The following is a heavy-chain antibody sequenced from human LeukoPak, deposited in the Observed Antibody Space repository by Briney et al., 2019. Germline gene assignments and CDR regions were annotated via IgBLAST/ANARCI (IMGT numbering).Heavy chain of an antibody. CDR2: LFYGENT. Sequence: PSETLSLTCTVSGGSISPISSSTYYWGWIRQAPGKGLEWIGSLFYGENTHYNPSLKSRATLSVDSSKNQFSLKLTSVTAADAAVYLCARQLPTAAADTRGYFDYWGQGTVVTVSS. D-gene: IGHD6-25*01. V-gene: IGHV4-39*01. CDR1: GGSISPISSSTYY. J-gene: IGHJ4*02. CDR3: ARQLPTAAADTRGYFDY.